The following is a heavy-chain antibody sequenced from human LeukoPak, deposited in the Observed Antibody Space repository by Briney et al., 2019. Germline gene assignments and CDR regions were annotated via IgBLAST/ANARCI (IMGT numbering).Heavy chain of an antibody. J-gene: IGHJ6*02. Sequence: SETLSLTCTVSGGSISSGGYYWNWIRQHPGKGLEWLGFIYYSGSTYYNPSLKSRLTISVGTSKNQFSLKLSSVTAADTAVYYCARALTRPTPYYYYYGMDVWGQGTTVTVSS. CDR2: IYYSGST. D-gene: IGHD4-11*01. CDR3: ARALTRPTPYYYYYGMDV. CDR1: GGSISSGGYY. V-gene: IGHV4-31*03.